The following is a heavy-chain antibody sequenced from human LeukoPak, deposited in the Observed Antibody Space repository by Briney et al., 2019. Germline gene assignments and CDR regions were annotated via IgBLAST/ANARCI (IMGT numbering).Heavy chain of an antibody. Sequence: ASVKVSCKVSGYTLTELSMHWVRQAPGKGLGWMGGFDPEDGETIYAQKFQGRVTMTEDTSTDTAYMELSSLRSEDTAVYYCARVLRRRCYDILTGCMGRFDPWGQGTLVTVSS. J-gene: IGHJ5*02. CDR3: ARVLRRRCYDILTGCMGRFDP. V-gene: IGHV1-24*01. D-gene: IGHD3-9*01. CDR1: GYTLTELS. CDR2: FDPEDGET.